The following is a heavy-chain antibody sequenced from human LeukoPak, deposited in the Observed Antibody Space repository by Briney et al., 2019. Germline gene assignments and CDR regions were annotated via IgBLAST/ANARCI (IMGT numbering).Heavy chain of an antibody. D-gene: IGHD6-19*01. CDR3: ARSVEGSFDY. V-gene: IGHV3-7*03. Sequence: GGSLRLSCAASGFTFSSYWMSWVRQAPGKGLEWVANIKQDGSEKYYVDSVKGRFTISRDNAKNSAYLQLNSLRVEDTAMYYCARSVEGSFDYWGQGTLVTVSS. CDR1: GFTFSSYW. CDR2: IKQDGSEK. J-gene: IGHJ4*02.